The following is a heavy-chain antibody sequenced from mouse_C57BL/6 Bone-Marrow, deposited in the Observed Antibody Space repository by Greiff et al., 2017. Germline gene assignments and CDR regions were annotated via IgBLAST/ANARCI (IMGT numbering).Heavy chain of an antibody. Sequence: EVKLVESGAELVRPGASVKLSCTASGFNIKDDYMHWVKQRPEQGLEWIGWIDPENGDTEYASKFQGKATITADTSSNTAYLQLSSLTSEDTAVYYCTTYQETYDYWGQGTTLTVSS. CDR3: TTYQETYDY. D-gene: IGHD3-2*02. J-gene: IGHJ2*01. V-gene: IGHV14-4*01. CDR2: IDPENGDT. CDR1: GFNIKDDY.